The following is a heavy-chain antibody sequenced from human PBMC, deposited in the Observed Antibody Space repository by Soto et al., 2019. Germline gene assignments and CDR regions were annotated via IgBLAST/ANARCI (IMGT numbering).Heavy chain of an antibody. D-gene: IGHD1-1*01. CDR3: TSRIRTTNDY. J-gene: IGHJ4*02. CDR2: VKTKTDGETT. CDR1: AFTFNNAW. V-gene: IGHV3-15*07. Sequence: EVQLVESGGGLVKPGGSLRLSCAASAFTFNNAWMNWVRQAPGKGLEWVGRVKTKTDGETTDYAAPAKGRFTISRDDSINTLYLQMNSLEIEDTAVYFCTSRIRTTNDYWGQGTLVTVSS.